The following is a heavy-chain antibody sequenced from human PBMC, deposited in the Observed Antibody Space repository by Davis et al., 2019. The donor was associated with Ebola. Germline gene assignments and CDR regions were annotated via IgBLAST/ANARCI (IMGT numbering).Heavy chain of an antibody. D-gene: IGHD2-15*01. CDR3: AKAYAVGGTCYSSAES. V-gene: IGHV4-61*01. Sequence: SETLSLTCTVSGGSVSSGSYYWSWIRQPPGKGLEWIGYIYYSGSTNYNPSLKSRVTISVDTSKNQFSLKLSSVTAADTAVYYCAKAYAVGGTCYSSAESWGQGTLVTVSS. CDR2: IYYSGST. J-gene: IGHJ5*02. CDR1: GGSVSSGSYY.